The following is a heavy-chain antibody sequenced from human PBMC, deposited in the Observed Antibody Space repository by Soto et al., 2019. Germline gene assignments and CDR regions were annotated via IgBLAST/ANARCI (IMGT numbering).Heavy chain of an antibody. Sequence: QVQLQQWDAGLLKPSETLSLTCAVSGGSLGGFHWSWIRQPPGKGLEWIGEISRSGSTNYDPSLKSRVTMSMDTSRNQVSLNLSSVTDADTAVYYCARGRTAALIETRLFRVLFDLWGHGNLVIVSS. J-gene: IGHJ4*01. CDR2: ISRSGST. V-gene: IGHV4-34*01. D-gene: IGHD3-10*01. CDR1: GGSLGGFH. CDR3: ARGRTAALIETRLFRVLFDL.